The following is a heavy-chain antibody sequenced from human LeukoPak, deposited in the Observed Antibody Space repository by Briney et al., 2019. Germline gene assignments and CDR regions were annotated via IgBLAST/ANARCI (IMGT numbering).Heavy chain of an antibody. CDR2: ISGSGGSA. CDR3: AKDAGYSSGWYGIDY. J-gene: IGHJ4*02. Sequence: GGSLRLSCAASGFTFSSYAMSWVRQAPGKGLEWVSGISGSGGSAYYADSVKGRFTISRDKSKNTLYLQMNSLRAEDTAVHYCAKDAGYSSGWYGIDYWGQGTLVTVSS. CDR1: GFTFSSYA. V-gene: IGHV3-23*01. D-gene: IGHD6-19*01.